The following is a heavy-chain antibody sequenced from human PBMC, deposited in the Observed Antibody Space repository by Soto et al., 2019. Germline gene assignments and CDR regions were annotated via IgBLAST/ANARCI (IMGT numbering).Heavy chain of an antibody. Sequence: PSETLSLTCTVSGGSVSSGTYFWSWIRQFPGKGLEWIAYIYYSGSTNYNPSLQRRSTISVDTSKSQVSLTLTYVTAADAAVYYCARSPNYYYYGFDVWGQGTTVTVSS. J-gene: IGHJ6*02. CDR3: ARSPNYYYYGFDV. CDR1: GGSVSSGTYF. V-gene: IGHV4-61*01. CDR2: IYYSGST.